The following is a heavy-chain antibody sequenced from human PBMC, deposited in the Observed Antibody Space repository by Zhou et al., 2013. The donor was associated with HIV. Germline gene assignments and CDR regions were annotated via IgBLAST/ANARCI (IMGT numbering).Heavy chain of an antibody. CDR2: INPSGGST. V-gene: IGHV1-46*01. D-gene: IGHD1-26*01. CDR3: ASEAGRGGSGH. CDR1: GYTFTSYY. J-gene: IGHJ1*01. Sequence: QVQLVQSGAEVKKPGASVKVSCKASGYTFTSYYMHWVRQAPGQGLEWMGIINPSGGSTSYAQKFQGRVTMTRDTSTSTVYMELSSLRSEDTAVYYCASEAGRGGSGHWGQGHPGSPSPQ.